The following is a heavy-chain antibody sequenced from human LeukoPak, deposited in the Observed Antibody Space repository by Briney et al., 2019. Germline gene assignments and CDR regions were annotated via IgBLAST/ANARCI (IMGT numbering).Heavy chain of an antibody. J-gene: IGHJ5*02. CDR1: GYTFTGYY. D-gene: IGHD1-26*01. V-gene: IGHV1-18*04. Sequence: VSVKVSCKASGYTFTGYYMHWVRQAPGQGLEWMGWISAYNGNTNYAQKLQGRVTMTTDTSTSTAYMELRSLRSDDTAVYYCARVSVGAKMFDPWGQGTLVTVSS. CDR2: ISAYNGNT. CDR3: ARVSVGAKMFDP.